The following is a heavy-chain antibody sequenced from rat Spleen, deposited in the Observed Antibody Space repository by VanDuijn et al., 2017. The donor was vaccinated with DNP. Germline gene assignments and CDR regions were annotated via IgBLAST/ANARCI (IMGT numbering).Heavy chain of an antibody. V-gene: IGHV3-1*01. CDR1: GYSITSNY. J-gene: IGHJ2*01. CDR3: ARSAGVHYGLSLDY. D-gene: IGHD1-6*01. CDR2: INYSGAT. Sequence: EVQFQESGPGLVKSSQSLSLTCSVTGYSITSNYWAWIRKFPGNKMEWMGYINYSGATAYNPSLRSRISITRDTSKNQFFLEVNSVTTEDTATYYCARSAGVHYGLSLDYWGQGVMVTVSS.